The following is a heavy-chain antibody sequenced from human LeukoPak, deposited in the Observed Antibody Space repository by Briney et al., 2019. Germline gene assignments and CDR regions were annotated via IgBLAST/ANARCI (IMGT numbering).Heavy chain of an antibody. D-gene: IGHD3-22*01. CDR3: ARAIHDSSGYRIGNPYYFDY. CDR2: IYYSGST. V-gene: IGHV4-59*01. Sequence: SETLSLTCTVSGGSISSYYWSWFRQPPGKGLEWIGYIYYSGSTNYNPSLKSRVTISVDTSKNQFSLKLSSVTAADTAVYYCARAIHDSSGYRIGNPYYFDYWGQGTLVTVSS. J-gene: IGHJ4*02. CDR1: GGSISSYY.